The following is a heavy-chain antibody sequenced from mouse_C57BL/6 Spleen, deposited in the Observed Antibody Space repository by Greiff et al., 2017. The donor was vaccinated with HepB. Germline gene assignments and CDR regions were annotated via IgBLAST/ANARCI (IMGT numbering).Heavy chain of an antibody. CDR3: AVGVTTGGPGFAY. CDR1: CYTFPSYW. D-gene: IGHD2-2*01. Sequence: VQLQQPGAELVMPGASVKLSCKASCYTFPSYWMHWVKQRPGQGLEWIGEIDPSASYTNYKQKFKGKSTLTVDKSSSTAYMPLSSLTSEDSAVYYCAVGVTTGGPGFAYWGQGTLVTVSA. CDR2: IDPSASYT. V-gene: IGHV1-69*01. J-gene: IGHJ3*01.